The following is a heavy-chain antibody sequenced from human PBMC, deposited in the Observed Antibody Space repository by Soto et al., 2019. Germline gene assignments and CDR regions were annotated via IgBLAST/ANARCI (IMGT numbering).Heavy chain of an antibody. CDR2: IYRTGST. V-gene: IGHV4-4*02. Sequence: LSLPFAVSGGSFTSNNWCTWVRQPPGQGLEWIGEIYRTGSTNYNPSLKSRVTISLDKSENQFSLKVTSLTAADTAVYYCASRDPGTSVDYWGQGTLVTVSS. J-gene: IGHJ4*02. D-gene: IGHD1-7*01. CDR1: GGSFTSNNW. CDR3: ASRDPGTSVDY.